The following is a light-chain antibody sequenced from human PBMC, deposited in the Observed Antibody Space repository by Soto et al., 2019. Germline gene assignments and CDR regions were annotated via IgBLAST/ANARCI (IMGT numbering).Light chain of an antibody. J-gene: IGLJ2*01. Sequence: QSALTQPASVSGSPGQSITISCTGTSSDVGGYNYVSWYQQHPGKAPKLMIYAVTDRPSGVSSRFSGSKSGNTASLTISGVQPEDEADYHCSSYTTIKTVVFGGGTKLTVL. V-gene: IGLV2-14*01. CDR3: SSYTTIKTVV. CDR2: AVT. CDR1: SSDVGGYNY.